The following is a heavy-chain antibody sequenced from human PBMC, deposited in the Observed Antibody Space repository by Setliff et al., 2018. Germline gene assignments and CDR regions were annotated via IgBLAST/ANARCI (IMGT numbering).Heavy chain of an antibody. CDR2: INTNTGNP. CDR3: ARASRFGTTVYRGYYYMDV. J-gene: IGHJ6*03. CDR1: GYTFTTYA. V-gene: IGHV7-4-1*02. Sequence: ASVKVSCKPSGYTFTTYAISWMRQAPGQGLEWMGWINTNTGNPSYAQDFTGRFVFSLDTSVSTAYLQISSLKAEDTAVYYCARASRFGTTVYRGYYYMDVWGKGTTVTVSS. D-gene: IGHD4-4*01.